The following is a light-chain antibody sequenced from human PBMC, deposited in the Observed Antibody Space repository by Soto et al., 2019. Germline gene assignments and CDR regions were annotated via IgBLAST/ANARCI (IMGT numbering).Light chain of an antibody. V-gene: IGKV4-1*01. CDR2: WAS. Sequence: DIVMTQSPDSLAVSLGERATINCKSSQSVLYSSNNKNYLAWYQQKPGQPPKLLIYWASTRESGVPDRFSGSGSGTDFTLTISSRQAEDGAGYYCQQYYSTLYTFGQGTKLEIK. CDR3: QQYYSTLYT. J-gene: IGKJ2*01. CDR1: QSVLYSSNNKNY.